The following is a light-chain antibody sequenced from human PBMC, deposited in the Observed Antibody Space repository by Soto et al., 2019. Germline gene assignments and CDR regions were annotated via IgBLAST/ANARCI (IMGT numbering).Light chain of an antibody. CDR3: SSYTSSSALMV. V-gene: IGLV2-14*01. Sequence: QSALTQPASVSGSPGQSITISCTGTSSDVGGYNYVSWYQQHPGKAPKLMIYDDSNRPSGVSNRFSGSKSGNTASLTISGLQAEDVADYSCSSYTSSSALMVFGGGTKLTVL. CDR2: DDS. CDR1: SSDVGGYNY. J-gene: IGLJ2*01.